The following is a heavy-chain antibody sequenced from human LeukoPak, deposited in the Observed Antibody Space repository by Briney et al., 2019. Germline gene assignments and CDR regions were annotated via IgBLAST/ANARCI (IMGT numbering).Heavy chain of an antibody. Sequence: PGGSLRLSCAASGFTFSSYSMNWVRQAPGKGLERVSSISSSSSYIYYADSVKGRFTISRDNAKNSLYLQMNSLRAEDTAVYYCARSGTTYCSSTSCPLPLYNWFDPWGQGTLVTVSS. J-gene: IGHJ5*02. CDR2: ISSSSSYI. V-gene: IGHV3-21*01. D-gene: IGHD2-2*01. CDR3: ARSGTTYCSSTSCPLPLYNWFDP. CDR1: GFTFSSYS.